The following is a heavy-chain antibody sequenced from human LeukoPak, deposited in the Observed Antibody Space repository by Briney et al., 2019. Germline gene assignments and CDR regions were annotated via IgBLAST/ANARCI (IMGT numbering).Heavy chain of an antibody. CDR1: GYTFTGYY. D-gene: IGHD1-26*01. CDR2: INPNSGGT. J-gene: IGHJ5*02. V-gene: IGHV1-2*02. CDR3: ARVSPVEATAGGRFDP. Sequence: ASVKVSCKASGYTFTGYYMHWVRQAPGQGLEWMGWINPNSGGTNYAQKFQGRVTMPRDTSISTAYMELSRLRSDDTAVYYCARVSPVEATAGGRFDPWGQGTLVTVSS.